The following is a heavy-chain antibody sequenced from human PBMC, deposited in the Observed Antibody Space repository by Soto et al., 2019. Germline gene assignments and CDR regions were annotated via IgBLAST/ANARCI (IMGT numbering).Heavy chain of an antibody. CDR3: ARDRAYSCFDY. V-gene: IGHV3-7*05. J-gene: IGHJ4*02. D-gene: IGHD5-18*01. CDR1: GFTFSSSW. Sequence: GGSLRLSCAASGFTFSSSWMVWVRQAPGKGLEWVANINGDGSTKNFVDSVKGRFTISRDNAKRSVYLQMNSLSAEDTAVYYCARDRAYSCFDYWGQGTLVTVSS. CDR2: INGDGSTK.